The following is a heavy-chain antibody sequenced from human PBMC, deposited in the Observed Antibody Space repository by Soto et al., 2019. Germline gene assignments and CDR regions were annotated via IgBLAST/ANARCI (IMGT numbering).Heavy chain of an antibody. CDR2: ISGSGGST. J-gene: IGHJ6*02. CDR3: AKSIVLMVYDFYYYGMDV. D-gene: IGHD2-8*01. CDR1: GFTFSSYA. Sequence: GGSLRLSCAASGFTFSSYAMSWVRQAPGKGLEWVSAISGSGGSTYYADSVKGRFAISRDNSKNTLYLQMNSLRAEDTAVYYCAKSIVLMVYDFYYYGMDVWGQGTTVTSP. V-gene: IGHV3-23*01.